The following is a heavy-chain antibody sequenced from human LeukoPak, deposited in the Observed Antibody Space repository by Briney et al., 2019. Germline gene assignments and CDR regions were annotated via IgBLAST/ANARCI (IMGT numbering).Heavy chain of an antibody. CDR2: INTDGSST. D-gene: IGHD3-3*01. V-gene: IGHV3-74*01. CDR3: ARDSTIFGVWGAFDI. Sequence: GGSLRLSCAASGFTFGSYWMHWVRQAPGKGLVWVSRINTDGSSTSYADSVKGRFTISRDNAKNTLYLQMNGLRAEDTAVYYCARDSTIFGVWGAFDIWGQGTMVTVSS. J-gene: IGHJ3*02. CDR1: GFTFGSYW.